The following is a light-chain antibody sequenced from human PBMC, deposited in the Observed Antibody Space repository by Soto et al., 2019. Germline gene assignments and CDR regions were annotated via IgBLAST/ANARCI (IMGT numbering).Light chain of an antibody. V-gene: IGKV3-11*01. CDR2: DAS. J-gene: IGKJ4*01. CDR1: QSVSSY. CDR3: QQRSNWLT. Sequence: EIVLTQSPATLSLSPGERATLSCRASQSVSSYLAWYQQKPGQAPRLLIYDASNRATGIPPRFSGSGSGTDFTLTISSLEAEDFAVYYCQQRSNWLTFGGGTKVEIK.